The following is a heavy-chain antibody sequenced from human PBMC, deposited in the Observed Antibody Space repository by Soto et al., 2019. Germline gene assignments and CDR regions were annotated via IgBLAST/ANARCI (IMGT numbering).Heavy chain of an antibody. CDR1: GYTFTGYY. J-gene: IGHJ5*02. CDR2: INPNSGGT. Sequence: GASVKVSCKASGYTFTGYYMQWVRQAPGQGLEWMGWINPNSGGTNYAQKFQGRVTMTRDTSISTAYMELSRLRSDDTAVYYCARVNGERDPYNWFDPWGQGTLVTVYS. V-gene: IGHV1-2*02. CDR3: ARVNGERDPYNWFDP.